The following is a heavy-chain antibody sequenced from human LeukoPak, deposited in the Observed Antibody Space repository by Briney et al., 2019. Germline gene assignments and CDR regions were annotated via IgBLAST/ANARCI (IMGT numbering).Heavy chain of an antibody. J-gene: IGHJ5*02. CDR1: GYTFTSYG. D-gene: IGHD6-13*01. Sequence: GASVKVSCKASGYTFTSYGISWVRQAPGQGLEWMGWISAYNGNTNYAQKLQGRVTMTTDTSTSTAYMELRSLRSDDTAVYYCARSSTIIAAAGRDNWFDPWGQGTLVTVSS. CDR2: ISAYNGNT. CDR3: ARSSTIIAAAGRDNWFDP. V-gene: IGHV1-18*01.